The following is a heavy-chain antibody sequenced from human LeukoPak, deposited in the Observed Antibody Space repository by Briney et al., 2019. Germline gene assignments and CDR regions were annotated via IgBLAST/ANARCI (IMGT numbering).Heavy chain of an antibody. J-gene: IGHJ4*02. CDR3: AKRGIVIRGVLIIGFHKEAYYFDY. CDR1: GITLSNYA. V-gene: IGHV3-23*01. D-gene: IGHD3-10*01. Sequence: GGSLRLSCVVSGITLSNYAMSWVRQAPGKGLEWVSGISESGGSTNYADSVKGRFTISRDNSMNTVYLQMNSLRAEDTAVYFCAKRGIVIRGVLIIGFHKEAYYFDYWSQGILVTVSS. CDR2: ISESGGST.